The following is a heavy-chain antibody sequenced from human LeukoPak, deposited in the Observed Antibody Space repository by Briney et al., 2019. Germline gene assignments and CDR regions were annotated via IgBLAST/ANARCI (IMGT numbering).Heavy chain of an antibody. Sequence: ASVKVSCKASSYPFTRYGISWVRQAPGQGLEWMGWISGSNGNTNYAQKLQGRVTLTTDTSTSTAYMDLRSLRSDDTAVYYCARDLHRVVVRGVPHYYYYMDVWGKGTTVTISS. CDR1: SYPFTRYG. D-gene: IGHD3-10*01. V-gene: IGHV1-18*01. J-gene: IGHJ6*03. CDR2: ISGSNGNT. CDR3: ARDLHRVVVRGVPHYYYYMDV.